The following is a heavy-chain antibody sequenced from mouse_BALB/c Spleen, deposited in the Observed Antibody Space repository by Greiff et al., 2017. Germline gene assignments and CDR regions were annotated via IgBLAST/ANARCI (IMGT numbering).Heavy chain of an antibody. V-gene: IGHV1-69*02. J-gene: IGHJ4*01. CDR2: IDPSDSYT. Sequence: QVHVKQPGAELVKPGASVKLSCKASGYTFTSYWMHWVKQRPGQGLEWIGEIDPSDSYTNYNQKFKGKATLTVDKSSSTAYMQLSSLTSEDSAVYYCARRRIYAYYAMDYWGQGTSVTVSS. CDR1: GYTFTSYW. CDR3: ARRRIYAYYAMDY. D-gene: IGHD2-3*01.